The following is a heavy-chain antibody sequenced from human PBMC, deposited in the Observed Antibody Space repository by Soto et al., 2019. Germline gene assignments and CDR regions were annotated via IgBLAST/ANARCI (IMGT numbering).Heavy chain of an antibody. V-gene: IGHV3-30*18. CDR2: ISYDGSNK. J-gene: IGHJ4*02. CDR1: GFTFSSYG. Sequence: QVQLVESGGGVVQPGRSLRPSCAASGFTFSSYGMHWVRQAPGKGLEWVAVISYDGSNKYYADSVKGRFTISRDNSKNTLYLQMNSLRAEDTAVYYCAKVGGSGSYFDYWGQGTLVTVSS. D-gene: IGHD1-26*01. CDR3: AKVGGSGSYFDY.